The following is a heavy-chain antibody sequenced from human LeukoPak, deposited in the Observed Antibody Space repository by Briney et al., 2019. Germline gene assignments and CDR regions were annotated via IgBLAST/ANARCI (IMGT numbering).Heavy chain of an antibody. CDR2: IYHSGST. D-gene: IGHD2-21*02. CDR1: GGSISSSNW. Sequence: SETLSLTCAVSGGSISSSNWWSWVRQPPGKGLEWIGEIYHSGSTNYNPSLKSRVTISVDKSKNQFSLKLSSVTAADTAVYYCARDGGGDPTHGDYWGQGTLVTVSS. J-gene: IGHJ4*02. V-gene: IGHV4-4*02. CDR3: ARDGGGDPTHGDY.